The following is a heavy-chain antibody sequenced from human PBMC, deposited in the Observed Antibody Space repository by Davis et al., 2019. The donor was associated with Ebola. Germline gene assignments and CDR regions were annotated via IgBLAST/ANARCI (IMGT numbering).Heavy chain of an antibody. J-gene: IGHJ5*02. Sequence: AASVKVSCKASRYTFTSYDINWVRQATGQGLEWMGWMNPNSGNRGYVQKFQGRVTMTRNTSISTAYMELSSLRSEDTAVYYCARAPHSSSGALSNWFDPWGQGTLVTVSS. V-gene: IGHV1-8*01. CDR2: MNPNSGNR. CDR3: ARAPHSSSGALSNWFDP. CDR1: RYTFTSYD. D-gene: IGHD6-6*01.